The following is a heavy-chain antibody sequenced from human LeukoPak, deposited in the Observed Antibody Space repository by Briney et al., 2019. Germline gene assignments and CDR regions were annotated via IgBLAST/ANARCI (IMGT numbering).Heavy chain of an antibody. CDR1: GFTFSSYW. V-gene: IGHV3-23*01. CDR3: AKVAYYYYMDV. Sequence: GGSLRLSCAASGFTFSSYWMHWVRQVPGKGLEWVSAITGSGGSTYYSDSVKGRFTISRDNSKNTLYLQMNSPRAEDTAVYYCAKVAYYYYMDVWGKGTTVTVSS. CDR2: ITGSGGST. J-gene: IGHJ6*03.